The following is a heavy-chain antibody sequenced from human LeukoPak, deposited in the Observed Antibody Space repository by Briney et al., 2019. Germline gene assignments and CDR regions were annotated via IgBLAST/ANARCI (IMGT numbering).Heavy chain of an antibody. CDR3: ARLLRNIAAAVYYFDY. V-gene: IGHV5-51*01. CDR1: GYNFTTYW. CDR2: IYPGDSDT. J-gene: IGHJ4*02. D-gene: IGHD6-13*01. Sequence: GESLKISCKTSGYNFTTYWIVWVRQMPGKGLEWMGIIYPGDSDTRYSPSFQGQVTISADKSISTAYLQWSSLKASDTAMYYCARLLRNIAAAVYYFDYWGQGTLVTVSS.